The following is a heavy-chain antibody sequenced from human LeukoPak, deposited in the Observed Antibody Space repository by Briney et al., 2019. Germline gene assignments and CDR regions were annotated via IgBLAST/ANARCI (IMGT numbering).Heavy chain of an antibody. D-gene: IGHD1-26*01. Sequence: GGSLRLSCAASGFTSSSYSMNWVRQAPGKGLEWVSSISSSSSYIYYADSVKGRFTISRDNAKNSLYLQMNSLRAEDTAVYYCARTNSGSYPYFDYWGQGTLVTVSS. CDR2: ISSSSSYI. V-gene: IGHV3-21*01. CDR3: ARTNSGSYPYFDY. CDR1: GFTSSSYS. J-gene: IGHJ4*02.